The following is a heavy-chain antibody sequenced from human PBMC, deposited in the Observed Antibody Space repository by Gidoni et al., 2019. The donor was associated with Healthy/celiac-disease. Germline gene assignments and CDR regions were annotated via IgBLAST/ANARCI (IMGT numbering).Heavy chain of an antibody. CDR1: GFTFSTYG. Sequence: QVQLVESGGGVVQPGRSLRLSCSASGFTFSTYGMHWVRQAPGKGLEWVALIRYDGSTKYYEDSVKGRFTISRDNSKNTLHLQMNSLRAEDTAVYYCARVSGWTDWYFDLWGRGTLVTVSS. CDR3: ARVSGWTDWYFDL. V-gene: IGHV3-33*01. D-gene: IGHD6-19*01. CDR2: IRYDGSTK. J-gene: IGHJ2*01.